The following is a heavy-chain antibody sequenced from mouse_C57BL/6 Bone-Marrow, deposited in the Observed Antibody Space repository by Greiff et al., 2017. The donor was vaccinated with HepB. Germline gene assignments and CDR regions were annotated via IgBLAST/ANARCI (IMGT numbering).Heavy chain of an antibody. CDR2: INPENGGT. V-gene: IGHV1-54*01. CDR1: GYAFTNYL. D-gene: IGHD1-1*01. Sequence: VQLQQSGAELVRPGTSVKVSCKASGYAFTNYLIEWVKQRPGKGLEWIGVINPENGGTNYNEKFKGKATLTADKSSITVYIELSSLTSDDSAVYFCANDYYLYAIDDWGKGTSVTVSS. J-gene: IGHJ4*01. CDR3: ANDYYLYAIDD.